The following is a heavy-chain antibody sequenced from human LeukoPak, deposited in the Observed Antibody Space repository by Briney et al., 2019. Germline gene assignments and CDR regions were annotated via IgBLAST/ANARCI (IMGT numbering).Heavy chain of an antibody. V-gene: IGHV1-3*01. CDR1: GYTFTRYA. CDR3: ARDRPGYGSGSYYRIPFDY. Sequence: ASVKVSCKASGYTFTRYAMHWVRQAPGQRLEWMGWINAGNGNTKYSQKFQGRVTITRDTSASTAYMELSSLRSEDTAVYYCARDRPGYGSGSYYRIPFDYWGQGTLVTVSS. D-gene: IGHD3-10*01. CDR2: INAGNGNT. J-gene: IGHJ4*02.